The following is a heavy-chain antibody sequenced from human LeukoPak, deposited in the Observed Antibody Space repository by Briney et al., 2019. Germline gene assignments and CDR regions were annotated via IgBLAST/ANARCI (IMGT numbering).Heavy chain of an antibody. J-gene: IGHJ4*02. CDR2: ISAYNGNT. CDR1: GYTFTSYG. Sequence: ASVKVSCKASGYTFTSYGISWVRQAPGQGLEWMGWISAYNGNTNCAQKLQGRVTMTTDTSTSTAYMELRSLRSDDAAVYYCAGLYSSGFFDYWGQGTLVTVSS. D-gene: IGHD6-19*01. V-gene: IGHV1-18*01. CDR3: AGLYSSGFFDY.